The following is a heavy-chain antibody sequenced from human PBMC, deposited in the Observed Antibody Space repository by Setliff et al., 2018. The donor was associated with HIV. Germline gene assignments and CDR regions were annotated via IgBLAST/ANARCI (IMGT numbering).Heavy chain of an antibody. CDR3: ARELSG. CDR2: ISSNGGST. J-gene: IGHJ4*02. Sequence: GGSLRLSCAASGFTFSSYAMHWVRQAPGKGLEYVSAISSNGGSTYYADSVKGRFTISRDNFKNTLYLQMGSLRAEDMAVYYCARELSGWGQGTLVTVSS. CDR1: GFTFSSYA. V-gene: IGHV3-64*02. D-gene: IGHD6-25*01.